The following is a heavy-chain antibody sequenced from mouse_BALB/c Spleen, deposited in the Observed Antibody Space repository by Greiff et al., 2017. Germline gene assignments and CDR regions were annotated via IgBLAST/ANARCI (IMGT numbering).Heavy chain of an antibody. D-gene: IGHD2-1*01. V-gene: IGHV6-6*02. J-gene: IGHJ4*01. Sequence: EVKVEESGGGLVQPGGSMKLSCVASGFTFSNYWMNWVRQSPEKGLEWVAEIRLKSNNYATHYAESVKGRFTISRDDSKSSVYLQMNNLRAEDTGIYYCTRGSIYYPYAMDYWGQGTSVTVSS. CDR3: TRGSIYYPYAMDY. CDR2: IRLKSNNYAT. CDR1: GFTFSNYW.